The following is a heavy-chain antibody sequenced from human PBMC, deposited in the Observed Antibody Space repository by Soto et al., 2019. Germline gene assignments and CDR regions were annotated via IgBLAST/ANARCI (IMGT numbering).Heavy chain of an antibody. CDR3: AKDENYYDSSGYSFDY. Sequence: GGSLRLSCAASGFTFSSYAMSWVRQAPGKWLEWVSAISGSGGSTYYADSVKGRFTISRDNSKNTLYLQMNSLRAEDTAVYYCAKDENYYDSSGYSFDYWGQGXLVTVSS. CDR1: GFTFSSYA. V-gene: IGHV3-23*01. D-gene: IGHD3-22*01. J-gene: IGHJ4*02. CDR2: ISGSGGST.